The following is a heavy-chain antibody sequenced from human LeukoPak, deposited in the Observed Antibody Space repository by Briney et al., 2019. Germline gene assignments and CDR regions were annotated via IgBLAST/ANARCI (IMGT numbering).Heavy chain of an antibody. D-gene: IGHD3-22*01. CDR1: GFTFSSYS. J-gene: IGHJ3*02. CDR2: ISSSSSYI. V-gene: IGHV3-21*01. Sequence: GGSLRLSCAASGFTFSSYSMNWVRQAPGKGLEWVSSISSSSSYIYYADSVKGRFTISRDNAKNSLYLQMNSLRAEDTAVYYCARGRYYDSSGYYYPDAFDIWGQGTMVTVSS. CDR3: ARGRYYDSSGYYYPDAFDI.